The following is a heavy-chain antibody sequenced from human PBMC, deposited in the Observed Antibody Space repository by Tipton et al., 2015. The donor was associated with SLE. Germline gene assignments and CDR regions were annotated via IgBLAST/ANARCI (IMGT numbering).Heavy chain of an antibody. Sequence: RSLRLSCSASGFTFDDYTIHWVRQPPGKGLEWVSSISWPSGGTAYADSVKGRFTISRDSAKSSLYLEMNSLRAEDTALYYCAKYDGSSAEYFQHWGQGTLVTVSS. CDR1: GFTFDDYT. J-gene: IGHJ1*01. CDR3: AKYDGSSAEYFQH. CDR2: ISWPSGGT. V-gene: IGHV3-9*01. D-gene: IGHD2-15*01.